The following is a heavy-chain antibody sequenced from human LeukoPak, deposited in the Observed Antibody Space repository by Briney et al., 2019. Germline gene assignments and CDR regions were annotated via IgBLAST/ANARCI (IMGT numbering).Heavy chain of an antibody. CDR3: ARIRTEQLVFYYYGMDV. CDR1: GFTFSSYW. D-gene: IGHD6-13*01. Sequence: GGSLRLSCAASGFTFSSYWMHWVRQAPGKGLVWVSRINSDGSSTSYADSVKGRFTISRDNAKNTLYLQMNSLRAEDTAVYYCARIRTEQLVFYYYGMDVWGQGTTVTASS. CDR2: INSDGSST. J-gene: IGHJ6*02. V-gene: IGHV3-74*01.